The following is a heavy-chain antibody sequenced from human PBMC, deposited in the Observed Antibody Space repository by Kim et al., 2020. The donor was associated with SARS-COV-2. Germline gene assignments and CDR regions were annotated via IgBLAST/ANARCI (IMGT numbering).Heavy chain of an antibody. V-gene: IGHV7-4-1*02. D-gene: IGHD3-9*01. Sequence: ASVKVSCKASGYTFTSYAMNWVRQAPGQGLEWMGWINTNTGNPTYAQGFTGRFVFSLDTSVSTAYLQISSLKAEDTAVYYCARDPSLLRYFDWLTPPNSHGGSEFDPWGQGTLVTVSS. CDR1: GYTFTSYA. CDR2: INTNTGNP. J-gene: IGHJ5*02. CDR3: ARDPSLLRYFDWLTPPNSHGGSEFDP.